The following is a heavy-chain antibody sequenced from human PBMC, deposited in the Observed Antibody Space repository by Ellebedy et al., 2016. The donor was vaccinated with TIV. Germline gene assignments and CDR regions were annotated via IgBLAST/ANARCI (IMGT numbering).Heavy chain of an antibody. Sequence: PSETLSLTCTVSGDSFSSYFWNWIRQPPGKGLEWIGYIHHSGSTNYSPSLKSRVTISVDPSKSRFSLKLSSVTAADTAIYYCARGNYDVLTGSFFGFDYWGQGTLVTVSS. J-gene: IGHJ4*02. D-gene: IGHD3-9*01. CDR3: ARGNYDVLTGSFFGFDY. CDR2: IHHSGST. V-gene: IGHV4-59*01. CDR1: GDSFSSYF.